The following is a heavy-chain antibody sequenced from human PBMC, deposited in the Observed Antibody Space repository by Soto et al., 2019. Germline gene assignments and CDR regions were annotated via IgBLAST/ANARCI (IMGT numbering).Heavy chain of an antibody. CDR1: GGSISSYY. Sequence: PSETLSLTCTVSGGSISSYYWSWIRQPPGKGLEWIGYIYYSGSTNYNPSLKSRVTISVDTSKNQFSLKLSSVTAADTAVYYCARVAAVAGDFDYWGQGTLVTVSS. D-gene: IGHD6-19*01. J-gene: IGHJ4*02. CDR2: IYYSGST. CDR3: ARVAAVAGDFDY. V-gene: IGHV4-59*01.